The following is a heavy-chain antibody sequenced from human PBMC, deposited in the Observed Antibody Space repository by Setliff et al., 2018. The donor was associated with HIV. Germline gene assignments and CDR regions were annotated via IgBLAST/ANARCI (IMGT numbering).Heavy chain of an antibody. D-gene: IGHD1-26*01. V-gene: IGHV4-39*07. J-gene: IGHJ4*02. Sequence: SETLSLTCTVSGGSMSSSSYYWGWIRQPPGKGLEWIGSIYYSGSTYYNPSLKSRVTISVDTSKNQFSLKLSSVTAADTAVFYCARGSQWELLPYFDYWGQGTLVTVS. CDR1: GGSMSSSSYY. CDR3: ARGSQWELLPYFDY. CDR2: IYYSGST.